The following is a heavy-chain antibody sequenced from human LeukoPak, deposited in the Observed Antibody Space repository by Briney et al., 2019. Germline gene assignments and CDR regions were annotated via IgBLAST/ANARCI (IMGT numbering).Heavy chain of an antibody. CDR2: ISSSSSYI. D-gene: IGHD3-22*01. V-gene: IGHV3-21*01. CDR3: ARALYYYDSSAPGY. CDR1: GFTFSSYS. Sequence: GGSLRLSCAASGFTFSSYSMNWVRQAPGKGLEWVSSISSSSSYIYYADSVKGRFTISRDNAKSSLYLQMNSLRAEDTAVYYCARALYYYDSSAPGYWGQGTLVTVSS. J-gene: IGHJ4*02.